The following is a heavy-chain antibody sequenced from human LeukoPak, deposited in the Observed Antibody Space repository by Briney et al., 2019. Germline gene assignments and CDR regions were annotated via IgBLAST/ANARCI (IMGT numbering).Heavy chain of an antibody. V-gene: IGHV3-15*01. CDR3: ATETYMTPDSFDY. D-gene: IGHD1-14*01. CDR1: RFTFSNAW. Sequence: PGGSLRLSCAASRFTFSNAWMSWVRQAPGKGLEWVGRIKSKTEGGTTDYAAPVKGRFTISRDDSKNTLYLQMNSLKTEDTAMYYCATETYMTPDSFDYWGQGTLVTVSS. CDR2: IKSKTEGGTT. J-gene: IGHJ4*02.